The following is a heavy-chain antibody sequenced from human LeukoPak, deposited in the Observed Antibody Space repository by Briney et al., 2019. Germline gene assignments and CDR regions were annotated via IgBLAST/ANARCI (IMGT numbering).Heavy chain of an antibody. J-gene: IGHJ6*02. V-gene: IGHV1-69*13. CDR3: ARAGRGYDSEYYYGMDV. Sequence: SVKVSCKASGGTFSSYAISWVRKAPGPGLEWMGGIIPIFGTANYAQKFQGRVTITADESTSTAYMELSSLRSEDTAVYYCARAGRGYDSEYYYGMDVWGQGTTVTVSS. D-gene: IGHD5-12*01. CDR1: GGTFSSYA. CDR2: IIPIFGTA.